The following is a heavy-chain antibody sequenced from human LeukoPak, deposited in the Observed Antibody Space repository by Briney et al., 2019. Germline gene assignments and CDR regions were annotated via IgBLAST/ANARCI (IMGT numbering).Heavy chain of an antibody. CDR3: ARDGPVVPAPSFDP. J-gene: IGHJ5*02. CDR2: IKQDGSEK. D-gene: IGHD2-2*01. CDR1: GFTFSSYW. V-gene: IGHV3-7*01. Sequence: PGGSLRLSCAASGFTFSSYWMSWVRQAPGTGLEWVANIKQDGSEKYYVDSVKGRFTISRDNAKNSLYLQMNSLRAEDTAVYYCARDGPVVPAPSFDPWGQGTLVTVSS.